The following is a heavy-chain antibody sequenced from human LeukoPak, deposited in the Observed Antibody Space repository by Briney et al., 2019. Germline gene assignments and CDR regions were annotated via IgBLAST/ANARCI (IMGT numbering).Heavy chain of an antibody. D-gene: IGHD2-21*02. V-gene: IGHV3-53*01. CDR2: IYSGGST. Sequence: GGSLRLSCAASGFTFSGYAMSWVRQAPGKGLEWVSVIYSGGSTYYADSVKGRFTISRDNSKNTLYLQMNSLRAEDTAVYYCARAAYCGGDCYSYDYWGQGTLVTVSS. CDR1: GFTFSGYA. J-gene: IGHJ4*02. CDR3: ARAAYCGGDCYSYDY.